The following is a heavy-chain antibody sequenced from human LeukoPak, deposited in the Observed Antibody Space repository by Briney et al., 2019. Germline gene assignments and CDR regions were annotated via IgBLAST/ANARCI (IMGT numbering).Heavy chain of an antibody. J-gene: IGHJ3*01. CDR2: MTPNSGNT. V-gene: IGHV1-8*02. D-gene: IGHD2-21*02. CDR1: GGTFTSYA. Sequence: ASVKVSCKASGGTFTSYATSWVRQAPGQGLEWMAWMTPNSGNTGHEQKFQGRLTMTRDISISTAYMELSSLRPEDTAVYYCAFCGGDCGGAFDVWGQGTTVTVSS. CDR3: AFCGGDCGGAFDV.